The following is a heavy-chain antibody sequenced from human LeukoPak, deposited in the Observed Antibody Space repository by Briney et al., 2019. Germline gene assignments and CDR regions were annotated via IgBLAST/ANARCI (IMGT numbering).Heavy chain of an antibody. J-gene: IGHJ4*02. V-gene: IGHV4-39*01. CDR3: VHFFRNRLFDY. Sequence: PSETLSLTCTVSGGSISSSSYYWGWIRQPPGKGLEWIGSIYYSGSTYYNPSLKSRVTISVDTSKNQFSLKLSSVTAADTAVYYCVHFFRNRLFDYWGQGTLVTVSS. D-gene: IGHD3-3*02. CDR1: GGSISSSSYY. CDR2: IYYSGST.